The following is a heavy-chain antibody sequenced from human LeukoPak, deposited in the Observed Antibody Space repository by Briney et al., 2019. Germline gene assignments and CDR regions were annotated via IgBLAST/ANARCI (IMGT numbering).Heavy chain of an antibody. CDR1: GFTFGSYG. CDR2: IWYDGSNK. D-gene: IGHD3-22*01. CDR3: ARDPHSGGYYYLDY. Sequence: GGSLRLSCAASGFTFGSYGMHWVRQAPGKGLEWVAVIWYDGSNKYYADSVKGRFTISRDNSKNTLYLQMNSLRAEDTAVYYCARDPHSGGYYYLDYWGQGTLVTVSS. V-gene: IGHV3-33*01. J-gene: IGHJ4*02.